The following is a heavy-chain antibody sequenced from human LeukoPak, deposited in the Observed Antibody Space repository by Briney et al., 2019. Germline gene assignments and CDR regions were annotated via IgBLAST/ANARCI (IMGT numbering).Heavy chain of an antibody. CDR3: ARGHWGLDS. CDR2: ISHTGTTM. D-gene: IGHD7-27*01. V-gene: IGHV3-48*03. Sequence: GGSLRLSCAASGFTFSSYEMNWVRQAPGKGLEWVSYISHTGTTMYYADSVKGRFTLSRDNARNSLYLQMNSLRAEDTAVYYCARGHWGLDSWGQGTLVSVSS. J-gene: IGHJ4*02. CDR1: GFTFSSYE.